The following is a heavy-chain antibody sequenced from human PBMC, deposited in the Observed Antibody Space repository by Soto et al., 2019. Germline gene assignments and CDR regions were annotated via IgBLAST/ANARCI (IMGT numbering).Heavy chain of an antibody. D-gene: IGHD2-2*01. CDR2: ISSSSSYI. CDR3: ARDQYCSSTSCYSSYWFDP. CDR1: GFTFSSYS. Sequence: VGSLRLSCAASGFTFSSYSMNWVRQAPGKGLEWVSSISSSSSYIYYADSVKGRFTISRDNAKNSLYLQMNSLRAEDTAVYYCARDQYCSSTSCYSSYWFDPWGQGTLVNVSS. J-gene: IGHJ5*02. V-gene: IGHV3-21*01.